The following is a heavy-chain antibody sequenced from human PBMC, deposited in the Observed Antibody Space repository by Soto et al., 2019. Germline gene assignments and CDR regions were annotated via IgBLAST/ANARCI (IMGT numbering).Heavy chain of an antibody. CDR1: GFTVSSKC. CDR3: ARDPWAADY. CDR2: IYSGGST. V-gene: IGHV3-66*01. J-gene: IGHJ4*02. D-gene: IGHD3-16*01. Sequence: DVQLVESGGGLDQPGGSLRLSCAASGFTVSSKCMSWVRQAPGKGLEWVSVIYSGGSTFYADSVRGRFTISRDNSKNTVNLQMHSLRAEDTAVYYCARDPWAADYWGQGTLVTVSS.